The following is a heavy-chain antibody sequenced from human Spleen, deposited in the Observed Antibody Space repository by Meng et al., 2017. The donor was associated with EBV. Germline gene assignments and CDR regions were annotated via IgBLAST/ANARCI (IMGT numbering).Heavy chain of an antibody. CDR1: GYTFTRFG. Sequence: QVQLVQSGAEVRKPGSSVKVSCKASGYTFTRFGISWVRQAPGQGLEWMGWISAYNGNTDYAQRFQGRFTMTADTSTSTVYMELRSLGFDDTAVYYCTRENEGDSWGQGTLVTVYS. J-gene: IGHJ4*02. CDR2: ISAYNGNT. CDR3: TRENEGDS. D-gene: IGHD1-1*01. V-gene: IGHV1-18*01.